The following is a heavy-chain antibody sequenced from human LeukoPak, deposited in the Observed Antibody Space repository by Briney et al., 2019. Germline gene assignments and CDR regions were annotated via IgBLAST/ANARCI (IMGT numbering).Heavy chain of an antibody. Sequence: GASVKVSCKASGYTFTSYYMHWVRQAPGQGLEWMGIINPSGGSTSYAQKFQGRVTMTRDTSTSTVYMELSSLRSEDTAVYYCARDSTMVRGVIMEAFDIWGQGTMVTVSS. CDR2: INPSGGST. CDR3: ARDSTMVRGVIMEAFDI. D-gene: IGHD3-10*01. V-gene: IGHV1-46*01. CDR1: GYTFTSYY. J-gene: IGHJ3*02.